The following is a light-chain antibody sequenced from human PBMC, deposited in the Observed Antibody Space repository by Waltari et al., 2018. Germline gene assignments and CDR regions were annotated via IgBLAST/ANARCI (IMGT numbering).Light chain of an antibody. CDR2: GTF. Sequence: EIVLTHSPGTLSPSLGDRATLTCRTSQTIRTTYLAWYQQKPGQAPTLLIYGTFSRATGIPDRFTGSGSGTDFSLTISSQEPEDFATYYCQQYDISPLTFGGVTKVEIK. CDR3: QQYDISPLT. V-gene: IGKV3-20*01. J-gene: IGKJ4*01. CDR1: QTIRTTY.